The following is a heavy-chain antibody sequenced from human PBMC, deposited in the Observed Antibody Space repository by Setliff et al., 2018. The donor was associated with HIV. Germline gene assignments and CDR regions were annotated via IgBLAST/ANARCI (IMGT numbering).Heavy chain of an antibody. V-gene: IGHV4-59*08. CDR3: ARQREVYGTVYYYYMDV. CDR2: FYKSGST. CDR1: GGSLSGYH. Sequence: SETLSLTCSVSGGSLSGYHWSWIRQPPGKGLEWIGYFYKSGSTNSGPSFKSRVSMSGDTSKNQLSLKVTSVTAADTAVYYCARQREVYGTVYYYYMDVWGKGTTVTVSS. D-gene: IGHD4-17*01. J-gene: IGHJ6*03.